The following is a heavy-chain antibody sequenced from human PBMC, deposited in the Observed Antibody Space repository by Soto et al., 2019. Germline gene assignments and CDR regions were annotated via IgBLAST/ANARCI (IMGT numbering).Heavy chain of an antibody. CDR1: GGTFSRHT. CDR2: IMPIFGSA. D-gene: IGHD3-22*01. CDR3: ARQFDSDTTGYYYAY. J-gene: IGHJ4*02. V-gene: IGHV1-69*13. Sequence: SVKFSCKASGGTFSRHTISWVRQVPGQGLEWMGGIMPIFGSANYAQKFQGRVTITADENTRTVYMELSRLRSEDTAVYYCARQFDSDTTGYYYAYWGQGTLVTVSS.